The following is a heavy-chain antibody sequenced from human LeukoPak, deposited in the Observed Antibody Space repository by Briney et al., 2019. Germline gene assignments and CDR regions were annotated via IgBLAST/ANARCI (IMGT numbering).Heavy chain of an antibody. V-gene: IGHV3-11*04. Sequence: GGSLRLSCAGTGFIFGRYYMSWIRQAPGKGLEWIAYISHNADTISHADSVKGRFTISRDNDKNSLFLEMENLRADDTAVYYCAKAVHLDSWGQGTLVTVSS. J-gene: IGHJ4*02. CDR2: ISHNADTI. CDR3: AKAVHLDS. CDR1: GFIFGRYY.